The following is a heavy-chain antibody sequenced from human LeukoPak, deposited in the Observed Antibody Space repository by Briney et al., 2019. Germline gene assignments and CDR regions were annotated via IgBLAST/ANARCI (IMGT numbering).Heavy chain of an antibody. CDR3: AKVPKGGYFDY. CDR1: DYSISSGYY. D-gene: IGHD2-2*01. J-gene: IGHJ4*02. Sequence: SETLSLTCTVSDYSISSGYYWGWIRQPPGRGLEWIGNIYHSGSTYYNPSLKSRVTISVDTSKNQFSLKLSSVTATDTAVYYCAKVPKGGYFDYWGQGTLVTVSS. CDR2: IYHSGST. V-gene: IGHV4-38-2*02.